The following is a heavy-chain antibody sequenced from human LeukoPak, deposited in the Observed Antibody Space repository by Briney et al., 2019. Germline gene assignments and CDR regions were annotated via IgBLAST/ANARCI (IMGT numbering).Heavy chain of an antibody. CDR2: FYHEDGET. CDR3: ATIPHPAMGYYYGMDV. D-gene: IGHD5-18*01. Sequence: ASVKVSCKVSGYTLTELSMHWVRQAPGKGLEWMGGFYHEDGETIYAQKFQGRVTMTEDTSTDTAYMELSSLRSEDTAVYYCATIPHPAMGYYYGMDVWGQGTTVTVSS. V-gene: IGHV1-24*01. CDR1: GYTLTELS. J-gene: IGHJ6*02.